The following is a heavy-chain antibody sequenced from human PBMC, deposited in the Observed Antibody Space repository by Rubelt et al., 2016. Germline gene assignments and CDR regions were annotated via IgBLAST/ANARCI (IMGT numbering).Heavy chain of an antibody. CDR3: ALTTIIPGMDV. V-gene: IGHV4-38-2*02. CDR1: GYSISSGYY. J-gene: IGHJ6*02. CDR2: IYHSGST. Sequence: QLQLQESGPGLVKPSETLSLTCTVSGYSISSGYYWGWIRQPPGKGLEWIGSIYHSGSTYYNPSLQSRVTISVDTSKKQFSLKLCSVTAADTAVYYCALTTIIPGMDVWGQGTMVTVSS. D-gene: IGHD2-21*02.